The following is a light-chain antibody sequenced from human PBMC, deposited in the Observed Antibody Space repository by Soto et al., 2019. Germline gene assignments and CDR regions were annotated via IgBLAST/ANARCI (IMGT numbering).Light chain of an antibody. CDR3: QQYSEWPPFT. V-gene: IGKV3-15*01. CDR2: DTS. Sequence: EIVLTQSPATLSVSPGERANLCCMSSQSVSSKLAWYQKKPGQAPRLLIYDTSTRATGIPARFSGSGSGTEFTLTISSLQPEDLAVYYCQQYSEWPPFTCGQGTRREIK. J-gene: IGKJ5*01. CDR1: QSVSSK.